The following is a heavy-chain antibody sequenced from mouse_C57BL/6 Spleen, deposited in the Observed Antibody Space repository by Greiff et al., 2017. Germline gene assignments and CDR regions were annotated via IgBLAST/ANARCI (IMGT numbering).Heavy chain of an antibody. V-gene: IGHV7-3*01. Sequence: DVMLVASGGGLVQPGGSLSLSCAASGFTFTDYYMSWVRQPPGKALEWLGFIRNKANGFTSEYSASVKGRFTISRDNSQSILYLQRNALRAEDSATYYCARYSKDAMDYWGQGTSVTVAS. CDR2: IRNKANGFTS. CDR3: ARYSKDAMDY. CDR1: GFTFTDYY. J-gene: IGHJ4*01.